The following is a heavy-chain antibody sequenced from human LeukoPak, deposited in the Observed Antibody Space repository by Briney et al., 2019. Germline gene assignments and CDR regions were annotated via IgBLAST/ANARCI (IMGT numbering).Heavy chain of an antibody. Sequence: SETLSLTCTVSGGSITSGGYYWTWTCQYPGKGLEWIGSIYYSGSTYYNPSLESRITISSDTSENRFSLKLRSVTAADTAIYYCARASQYCSGGRCYPYYFDYWGQGTLVTVSS. D-gene: IGHD2-15*01. CDR1: GGSITSGGYY. CDR3: ARASQYCSGGRCYPYYFDY. J-gene: IGHJ4*02. V-gene: IGHV4-31*03. CDR2: IYYSGST.